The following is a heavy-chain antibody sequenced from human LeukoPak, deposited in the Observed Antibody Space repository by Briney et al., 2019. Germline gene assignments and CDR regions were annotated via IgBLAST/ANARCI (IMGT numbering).Heavy chain of an antibody. D-gene: IGHD1-26*01. CDR2: ISWNSGSI. CDR1: GFTFDDYA. CDR3: AKDVSGSYPGSYYFDY. J-gene: IGHJ4*02. V-gene: IGHV3-9*01. Sequence: PGGSLRLSCAASGFTFDDYAMHWVRQAPGKGLEWVSGISWNSGSIGYADSVKGRFTISRDNAKNSLYLQMNSLRAEDTALYYCAKDVSGSYPGSYYFDYWGQGTLVTVSS.